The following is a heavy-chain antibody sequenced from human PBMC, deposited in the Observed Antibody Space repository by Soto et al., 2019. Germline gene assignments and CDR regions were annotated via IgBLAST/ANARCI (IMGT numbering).Heavy chain of an antibody. J-gene: IGHJ4*02. D-gene: IGHD6-25*01. V-gene: IGHV1-69*06. Sequence: GASVKVSCKASGGTFSSYAISWVRQAPGQGLEWMGGIIPIFGTANYAQKFQGRVTITADKSTSTAYMELSSLRSEDTAVYYCARRKERSGPHYFDYWGQGSQVTVSS. CDR2: IIPIFGTA. CDR3: ARRKERSGPHYFDY. CDR1: GGTFSSYA.